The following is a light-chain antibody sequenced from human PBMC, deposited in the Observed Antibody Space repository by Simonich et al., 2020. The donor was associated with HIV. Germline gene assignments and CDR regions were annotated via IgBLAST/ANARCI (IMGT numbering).Light chain of an antibody. CDR2: GAS. Sequence: EIVMTQSPATLSVSPGERATLSCRASQSVSSNLAWYHQKPGQAPRLLIYGASTRATCIPDRFSGGGAGTEFTLTISSMQSEDFAVYYCQQYNDWPPWTFGQGTKVEIK. V-gene: IGKV3-15*01. CDR3: QQYNDWPPWT. J-gene: IGKJ1*01. CDR1: QSVSSN.